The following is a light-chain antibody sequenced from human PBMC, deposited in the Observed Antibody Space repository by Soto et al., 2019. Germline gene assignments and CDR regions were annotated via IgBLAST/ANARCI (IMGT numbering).Light chain of an antibody. CDR1: TANIEANY. CDR3: TSWDDSLSAWL. Sequence: QSALIQPPSASGTPGQRVTISCSGSTANIEANYVYWYQQLPGTAPKLLIYRNKERPSGVPDRFSGSKSGTSASLAVSGLRSEDEADYFCTSWDDSLSAWLFGGGTKVTVL. CDR2: RNK. J-gene: IGLJ3*02. V-gene: IGLV1-47*01.